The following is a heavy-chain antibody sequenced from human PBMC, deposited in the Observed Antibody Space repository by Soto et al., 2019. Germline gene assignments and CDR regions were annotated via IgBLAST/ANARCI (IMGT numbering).Heavy chain of an antibody. CDR3: ARGHIVLARAAFDI. D-gene: IGHD5-12*01. Sequence: PSHSFSLICAISGDSVACNSVASNWIRQSPSRGLEWLGRTYYRSKRYNDYAVYVKSRIIINPDTSKNQFSLQLNSVTPEDTAVYYCARGHIVLARAAFDIWGLGTLVTV. CDR1: GDSVACNSVA. J-gene: IGHJ3*02. CDR2: TYYRSKRYN. V-gene: IGHV6-1*01.